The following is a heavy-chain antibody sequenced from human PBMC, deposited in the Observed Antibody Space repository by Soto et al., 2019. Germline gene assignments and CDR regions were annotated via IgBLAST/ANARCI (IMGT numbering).Heavy chain of an antibody. J-gene: IGHJ3*02. CDR3: ARSDSRSSDAFDI. D-gene: IGHD6-6*01. CDR1: GGTFSSYA. Sequence: QVQLVQSGAEVKKPGSSVKVTCKASGGTFSSYAISWVRQAPGQGLEWRGGLIPIFGTANYAQKFQGRVTITADESTSTADMELSSLSSEDTAVYYCARSDSRSSDAFDIWGHGTMVTVSS. V-gene: IGHV1-69*01. CDR2: LIPIFGTA.